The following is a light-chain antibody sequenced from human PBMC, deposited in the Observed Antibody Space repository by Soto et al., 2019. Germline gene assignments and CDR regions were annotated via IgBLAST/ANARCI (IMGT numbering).Light chain of an antibody. CDR1: QDISNY. J-gene: IGKJ5*01. CDR3: QQYKHLII. Sequence: DIQMTQSPSSLSASVGDRVTITCQASQDISNYLNWYQQKPGKAPKLLIYDASNLETGVPSRFSGSGSGTDFTFTITSLQPEDIATYYCQQYKHLIIFGQGTRLEIK. CDR2: DAS. V-gene: IGKV1-33*01.